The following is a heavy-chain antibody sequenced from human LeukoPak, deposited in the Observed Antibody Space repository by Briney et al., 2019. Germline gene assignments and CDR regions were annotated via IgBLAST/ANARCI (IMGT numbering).Heavy chain of an antibody. J-gene: IGHJ4*02. CDR3: ARDLLFPGTVDY. V-gene: IGHV3-20*04. CDR2: INWNGGST. Sequence: GGSLRLSCAASGFTFDNYGMSWVRPAPGKGLEWVSGINWNGGSTGYADSVKGRFTISRDNAKNSLYLQMNSLRAEDTALYYCARDLLFPGTVDYWGQGTLVTVSS. D-gene: IGHD6-13*01. CDR1: GFTFDNYG.